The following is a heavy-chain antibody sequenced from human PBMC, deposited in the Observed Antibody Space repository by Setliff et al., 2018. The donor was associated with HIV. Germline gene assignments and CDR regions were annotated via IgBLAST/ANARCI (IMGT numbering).Heavy chain of an antibody. CDR2: IIPVFGTA. V-gene: IGHV1-69*06. J-gene: IGHJ6*03. Sequence: SVKVSCKGSGDTFTSFAINWVRQAPGQGLEWLGRIIPVFGTANYAQKFQARVTITVDKSTNTAYMALSSLRHDDTAIYYCARDPEAQIVVVPAYMDVWGKGTTVTVSS. D-gene: IGHD2-2*01. CDR1: GDTFTSFA. CDR3: ARDPEAQIVVVPAYMDV.